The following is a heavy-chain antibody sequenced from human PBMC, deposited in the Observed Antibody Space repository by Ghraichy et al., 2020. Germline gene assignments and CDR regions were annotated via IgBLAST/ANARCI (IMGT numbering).Heavy chain of an antibody. V-gene: IGHV4-30-4*01. J-gene: IGHJ6*02. CDR2: IYYSGST. CDR1: GGSISSGDYY. D-gene: IGHD2-2*01. CDR3: ARADIVVVPAATSYYYYGMDV. Sequence: SETLSLTCTVSGGSISSGDYYWSWIRQPPGKGLEWIGYIYYSGSTYYNPSLKSRVTISVDTSKNQFSLKLSSVTAADTAVYYCARADIVVVPAATSYYYYGMDVWGQGTTVTVSS.